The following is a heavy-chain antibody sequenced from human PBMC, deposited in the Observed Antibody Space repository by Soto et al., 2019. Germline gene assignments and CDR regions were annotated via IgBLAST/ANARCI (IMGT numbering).Heavy chain of an antibody. J-gene: IGHJ5*01. CDR3: AKDKGGRVTGPDS. Sequence: PGGSLRLSCAASGFTFDDYAMHWVRQAPGKGLEWVSGISWNSGSIGYADSVKGRFTISRDNAKNSLYLQMNSLRAEDTALYYCAKDKGGRVTGPDSWGQGTLVTVSS. D-gene: IGHD2-21*02. V-gene: IGHV3-9*01. CDR1: GFTFDDYA. CDR2: ISWNSGSI.